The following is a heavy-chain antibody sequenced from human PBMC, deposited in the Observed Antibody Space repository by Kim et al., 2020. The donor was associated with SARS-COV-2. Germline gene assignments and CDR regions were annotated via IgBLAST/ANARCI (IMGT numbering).Heavy chain of an antibody. J-gene: IGHJ4*02. CDR1: GFIFSNYW. CDR2: INRDGTFI. V-gene: IGHV3-74*03. CDR3: ARGNLDIGHY. Sequence: GGSLRLSCAASGFIFSNYWMHWVRQAPGKGLVWVSRINRDGTFITYADSVKGRFTISRDNAKNTLYLQMNSLRAEDTALYYCARGNLDIGHYWGQGSLVTV.